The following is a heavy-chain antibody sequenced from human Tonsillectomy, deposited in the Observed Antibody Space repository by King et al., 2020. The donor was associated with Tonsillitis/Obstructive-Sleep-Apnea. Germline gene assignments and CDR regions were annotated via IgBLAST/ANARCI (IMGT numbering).Heavy chain of an antibody. V-gene: IGHV4-31*03. J-gene: IGHJ4*02. CDR2: IYYSGNT. CDR3: ARGTTVKSFDY. Sequence: VQLQESGPGLVKPSQTLSLTCTVSGGSISSGGYYWSWIRQHPGKGLEWIGCIYYSGNTYYNPSLKSRLTIPVDTSKNQFSLKLSSVTPADTAVYYCARGTTVKSFDYWGQGTLVTVSS. D-gene: IGHD4-17*01. CDR1: GGSISSGGYY.